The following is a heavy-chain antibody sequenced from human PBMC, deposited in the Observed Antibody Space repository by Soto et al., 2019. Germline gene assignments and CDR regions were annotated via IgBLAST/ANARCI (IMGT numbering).Heavy chain of an antibody. Sequence: EVQLVESGGGLIQPGGSLRLSCAVSGFTVSNNYMSWVRQAPGKGLEGVSVIYSGGYTAYGDSVKGRFTISRDNSKNTLNLKKNRLGADDAAGYYWGARGGGGGYWGQGTLVTVSS. CDR2: IYSGGYT. D-gene: IGHD3-16*01. CDR1: GFTVSNNY. CDR3: GARGGGGGY. V-gene: IGHV3-53*01. J-gene: IGHJ4*02.